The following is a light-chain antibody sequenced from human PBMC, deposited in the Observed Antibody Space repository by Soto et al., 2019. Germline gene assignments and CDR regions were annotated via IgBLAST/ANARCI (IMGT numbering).Light chain of an antibody. CDR1: TSDVGGHNY. CDR2: EVN. Sequence: QSALTQPASVSGSPGQSITISCTGTTSDVGGHNYVSWYQQHPGKAPKLMIYEVNNRPSGVSNRFSGSKSGNTASLTISGLQAEDEAEYYCSSYTNINTRACVFGTGTKLTVL. V-gene: IGLV2-14*01. J-gene: IGLJ1*01. CDR3: SSYTNINTRACV.